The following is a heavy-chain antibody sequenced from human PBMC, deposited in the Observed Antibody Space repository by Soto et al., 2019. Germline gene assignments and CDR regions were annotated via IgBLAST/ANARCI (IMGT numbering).Heavy chain of an antibody. Sequence: PSHTLSLTRAISGESVSANNPAWNWIRHSTSTGLEWLGRTYFRSKWNYDYAESVKSRLTITPDTTNNQISLQLNSVIPEDAAVYYCVRQPLANLALYRMDVWGQGTTLTTSS. CDR2: TYFRSKWNY. J-gene: IGHJ6*02. CDR3: VRQPLANLALYRMDV. V-gene: IGHV6-1*01. CDR1: GESVSANNPA. D-gene: IGHD6-6*01.